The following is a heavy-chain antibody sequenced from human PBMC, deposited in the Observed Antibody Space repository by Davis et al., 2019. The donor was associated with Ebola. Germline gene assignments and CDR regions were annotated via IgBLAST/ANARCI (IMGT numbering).Heavy chain of an antibody. CDR3: AKDPAIMISFGGVTFDY. Sequence: GESLKISCAASGFTFNTYAMSWVRQPPGKGLEWISSISSSGTVTYYADSVKGRFTISTDNSKNTLYLEMNSLGPEDTAVYYCAKDPAIMISFGGVTFDYWGQGTLVTVSS. J-gene: IGHJ4*02. CDR1: GFTFNTYA. V-gene: IGHV3-23*01. CDR2: ISSSGTVT. D-gene: IGHD3-16*01.